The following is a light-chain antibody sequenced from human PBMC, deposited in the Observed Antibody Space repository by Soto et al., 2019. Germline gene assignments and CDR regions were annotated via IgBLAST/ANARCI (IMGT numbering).Light chain of an antibody. CDR1: SSDVGRYNY. Sequence: QSVLTQPPSASGSPGQSVTISCTGTSSDVGRYNYISWYQQRPGKAPKLIIYEVSKRPSGVPDRLSGFKYGNTASLTVSGLQAEDEADYYCISYTDRQSYLFGTGTKVTV. CDR3: ISYTDRQSYL. J-gene: IGLJ1*01. V-gene: IGLV2-8*01. CDR2: EVS.